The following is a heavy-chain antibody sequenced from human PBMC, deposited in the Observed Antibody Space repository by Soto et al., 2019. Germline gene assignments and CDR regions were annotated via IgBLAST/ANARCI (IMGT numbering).Heavy chain of an antibody. Sequence: QVQLVQSGAEVKKPGSSVKVSCKTSGGTFTTYPINWVRQAPGQGLEWMGVIIPMFGTTNYAQKFQGRVTITADESTSTAYMELSCLRSEDTAMYYCARQFTDGDYQYWGQGTLVTVSS. V-gene: IGHV1-69*01. CDR1: GGTFTTYP. CDR2: IIPMFGTT. J-gene: IGHJ4*02. CDR3: ARQFTDGDYQY. D-gene: IGHD4-17*01.